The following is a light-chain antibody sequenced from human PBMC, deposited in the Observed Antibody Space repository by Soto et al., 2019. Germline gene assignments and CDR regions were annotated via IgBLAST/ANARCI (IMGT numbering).Light chain of an antibody. Sequence: DIQMTQSPSSLSASVGDRVTISCRASQSISSYLNWYQQKPGKAPKLLLYAASSLQSGVPSRFSGSGSWTDFTLTISSLQPEDFATYYCQQSYSTLTWTFGQGTKVDIK. CDR1: QSISSY. CDR2: AAS. CDR3: QQSYSTLTWT. V-gene: IGKV1-39*01. J-gene: IGKJ1*01.